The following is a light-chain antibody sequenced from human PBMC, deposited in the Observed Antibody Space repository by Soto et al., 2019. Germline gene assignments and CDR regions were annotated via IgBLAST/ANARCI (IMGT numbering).Light chain of an antibody. J-gene: IGKJ1*01. V-gene: IGKV4-1*01. Sequence: DIVMTQSPDSLAVSLGERATINCKSSQSVLYSSNNKNYLAWFQQKPGQPPKLLLSWASIRDSGVPDRFSGSESGTEFTLTINSLQPEDVAIYYCQQYYKSPWTFGQGTKVEIK. CDR2: WAS. CDR1: QSVLYSSNNKNY. CDR3: QQYYKSPWT.